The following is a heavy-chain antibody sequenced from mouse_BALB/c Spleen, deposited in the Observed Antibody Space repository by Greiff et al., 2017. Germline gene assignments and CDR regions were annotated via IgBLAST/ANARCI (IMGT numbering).Heavy chain of an antibody. V-gene: IGHV3-8*02. CDR2: ISYSGST. CDR1: GDSITSGY. CDR3: ARSGGWDVYAMDY. Sequence: DVKLQESGPSLVKPSQTLSLTCSVTGDSITSGYWNWIRKFPGNKLEYMGYISYSGSTYYNPSLKSRISITRDTSKNQYYLQLNSVTTEDTATYYCARSGGWDVYAMDYWGQGTSVTVSS. J-gene: IGHJ4*01. D-gene: IGHD4-1*01.